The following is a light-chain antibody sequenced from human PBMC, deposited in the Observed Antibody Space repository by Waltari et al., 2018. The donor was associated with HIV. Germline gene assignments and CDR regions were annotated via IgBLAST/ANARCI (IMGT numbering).Light chain of an antibody. CDR2: SNN. J-gene: IGLJ3*02. V-gene: IGLV1-44*01. Sequence: QSVLTQPPSASGTPGQRVTISCSGSSSNIGSKTVNWYQQLPGTAPKLLSYSNNRRPSGVADRCSGSKSGTSASLAISGLQSEDEADYYCAAWDDSLNGGVFGGGTKLTVL. CDR3: AAWDDSLNGGV. CDR1: SSNIGSKT.